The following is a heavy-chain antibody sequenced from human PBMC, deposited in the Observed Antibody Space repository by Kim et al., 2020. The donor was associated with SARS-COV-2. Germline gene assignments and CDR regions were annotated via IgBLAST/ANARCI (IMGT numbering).Heavy chain of an antibody. Sequence: ASVKVSCKASGYTFSAYNVHWLRQAPGQGLEWMGRITPYTGVTKYAQNFQYRVTMTTDTSISTAYMELSGLTSDDTVVYYCARGLAGDPVGFDTGGQGTLVTVSS. CDR2: ITPYTGVT. D-gene: IGHD3-16*01. J-gene: IGHJ5*02. CDR3: ARGLAGDPVGFDT. CDR1: GYTFSAYN. V-gene: IGHV1-2*05.